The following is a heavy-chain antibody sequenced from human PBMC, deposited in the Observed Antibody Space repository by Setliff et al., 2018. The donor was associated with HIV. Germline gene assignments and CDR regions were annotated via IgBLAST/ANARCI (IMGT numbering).Heavy chain of an antibody. CDR3: AKGFRPVDTALVSGPTY. CDR1: GFTFGDFC. Sequence: HPGGSLRLSCETSGFTFGDFCMNWVRQAPGKGLEWISYISSKRTSIYYADSVKGRFTISRDNDRNSLYLQMNGLRAEDTAVYYCAKGFRPVDTALVSGPTYWGQGIRVTVSS. D-gene: IGHD5-18*01. V-gene: IGHV3-48*01. J-gene: IGHJ4*02. CDR2: ISSKRTSI.